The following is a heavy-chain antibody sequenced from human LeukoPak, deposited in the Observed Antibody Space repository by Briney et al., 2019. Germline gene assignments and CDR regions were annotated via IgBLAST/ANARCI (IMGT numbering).Heavy chain of an antibody. D-gene: IGHD4-17*01. J-gene: IGHJ4*02. Sequence: GESLKISCKGSGYSFTSYWLGWVRQMPGKGLEWMGIIYPGDSDTRYSPSLQGQVTISADKSISTAYLQWSSLKASDTAMYYCARQSTVTTIDYWGQGTLVTVSS. CDR3: ARQSTVTTIDY. V-gene: IGHV5-51*01. CDR1: GYSFTSYW. CDR2: IYPGDSDT.